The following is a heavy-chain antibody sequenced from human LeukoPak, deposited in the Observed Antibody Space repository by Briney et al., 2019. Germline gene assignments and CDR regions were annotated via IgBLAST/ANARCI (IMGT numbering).Heavy chain of an antibody. V-gene: IGHV1-69*05. D-gene: IGHD3-22*01. J-gene: IGHJ4*01. Sequence: ASVTVTCKASGGAFSSYAFSWVRQAPGQGLEWMGGIIPLFGTANYAQKFQGRVTITTVESTSTAYMELSSLRSEDTAVYYCARDHITPYYYDSSGSYFECCGHGTLVTVSS. CDR1: GGAFSSYA. CDR3: ARDHITPYYYDSSGSYFEC. CDR2: IIPLFGTA.